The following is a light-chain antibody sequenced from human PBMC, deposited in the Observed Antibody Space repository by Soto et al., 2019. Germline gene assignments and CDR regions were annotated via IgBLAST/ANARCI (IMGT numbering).Light chain of an antibody. J-gene: IGKJ4*01. Sequence: DIVMTQSPDSLAVSLGERAAINCKSSQSVLYSSNNKNHLAWYQQKPGQPPKLLIYWAYTRQSGVHDRFSGSGSGTDFTLTIRSLQAEDVAVYYCKQYYHSPLTFGGGTKVDIK. CDR2: WAY. V-gene: IGKV4-1*01. CDR3: KQYYHSPLT. CDR1: QSVLYSSNNKNH.